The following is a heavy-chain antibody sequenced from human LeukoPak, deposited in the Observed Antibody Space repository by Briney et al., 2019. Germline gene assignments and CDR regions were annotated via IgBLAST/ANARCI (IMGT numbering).Heavy chain of an antibody. D-gene: IGHD3-22*01. CDR3: ATYSSLNRREFQY. CDR2: ISTDGSTT. Sequence: PGGSLRLSCAASGFTFSNYWVHWVRQAPGEGLVWVSRISTDGSTTTYADSVKGRFTISRDNAKNSLYLQMNSLRAEDTAVYYCATYSSLNRREFQYWGQGTLLTVSS. V-gene: IGHV3-74*01. CDR1: GFTFSNYW. J-gene: IGHJ1*01.